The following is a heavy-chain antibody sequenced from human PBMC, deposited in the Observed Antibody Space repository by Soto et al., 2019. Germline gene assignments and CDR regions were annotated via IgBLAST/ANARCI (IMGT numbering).Heavy chain of an antibody. CDR3: ASGNAWEVLLAY. J-gene: IGHJ4*02. CDR2: VYFSGST. Sequence: PSETLSLTCTVSGASINSGGYYWSWVRQLPGKGLEWIGYVYFSGSTYYNPSLESRVTISLDTSQNQFSLKLSSVTAADTAVYYFASGNAWEVLLAYWGQGTLVTVSS. CDR1: GASINSGGYY. V-gene: IGHV4-31*03. D-gene: IGHD1-26*01.